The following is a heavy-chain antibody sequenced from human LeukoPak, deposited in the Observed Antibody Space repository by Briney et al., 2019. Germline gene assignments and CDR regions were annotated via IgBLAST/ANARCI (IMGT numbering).Heavy chain of an antibody. Sequence: SVKVSCKASGGTFSSYAISWVRQAPGQGLEWMGGIIPIFGTANYAQKFQGRVTITTDESTSTAYMELSSLRSEDTAVYYCARVRTDGYDYFYYYMDVWGKGTTVTVSS. V-gene: IGHV1-69*05. CDR3: ARVRTDGYDYFYYYMDV. CDR1: GGTFSSYA. J-gene: IGHJ6*03. D-gene: IGHD5-12*01. CDR2: IIPIFGTA.